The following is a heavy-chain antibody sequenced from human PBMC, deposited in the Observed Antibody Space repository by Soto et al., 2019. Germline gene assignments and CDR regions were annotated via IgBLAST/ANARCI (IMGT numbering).Heavy chain of an antibody. D-gene: IGHD5-12*01. Sequence: GGSLRLSCAASGFTFISYAMRWVRQAPGKGLEWVAVISYDGSNKYYADSVKGRFTISRDNSKNTLYLQMNSLRAEDTAVYYCAREGKDIVATIRPYYFDYWGQGTLVTVSS. V-gene: IGHV3-30-3*01. CDR1: GFTFISYA. CDR2: ISYDGSNK. CDR3: AREGKDIVATIRPYYFDY. J-gene: IGHJ4*02.